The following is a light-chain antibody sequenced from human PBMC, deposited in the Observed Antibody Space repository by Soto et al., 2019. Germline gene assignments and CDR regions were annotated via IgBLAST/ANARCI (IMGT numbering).Light chain of an antibody. CDR3: QQYGS. V-gene: IGKV3-20*01. CDR1: QRVTSRY. Sequence: NVFTKSPGTLSPPRGERGTLSCRATQRVTSRYFAWYQQKPGQAPRLLIYGASRRATGIPDRFSGSGSGTDFTLTISRLEPEDFAVYYWQQYGSFGQGGKA. J-gene: IGKJ1*01. CDR2: GAS.